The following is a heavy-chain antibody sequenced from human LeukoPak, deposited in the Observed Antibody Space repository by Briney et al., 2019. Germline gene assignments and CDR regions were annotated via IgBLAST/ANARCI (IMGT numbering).Heavy chain of an antibody. D-gene: IGHD3-22*01. J-gene: IGHJ4*02. V-gene: IGHV1-2*06. CDR3: AREGFYYDDAKSGSGIDY. CDR2: INPNSGGT. CDR1: GYTFTGYY. Sequence: ASVKVSCKASGYTFTGYYMHWVRQAPGQGLEWMGRINPNSGGTNYAQKFQGRVTMTRDTSISTAYMELSRLRSEDTAVYYCAREGFYYDDAKSGSGIDYWGQGTLVTVSS.